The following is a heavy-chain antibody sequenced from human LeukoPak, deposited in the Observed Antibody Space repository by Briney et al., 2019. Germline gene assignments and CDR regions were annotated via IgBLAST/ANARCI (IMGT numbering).Heavy chain of an antibody. Sequence: TSETLSLTCTVSAYSISNGFLWGWIRQPPGKGLEWIGSIYHSGTTYYNPSLKGRVTMSVDTSKNQFSLKLSSVTAADTAVYYCTRLSHVAGAAKVSWFDPWGQGTLVTVSS. J-gene: IGHJ5*02. V-gene: IGHV4-38-2*02. CDR2: IYHSGTT. D-gene: IGHD1-26*01. CDR1: AYSISNGFL. CDR3: TRLSHVAGAAKVSWFDP.